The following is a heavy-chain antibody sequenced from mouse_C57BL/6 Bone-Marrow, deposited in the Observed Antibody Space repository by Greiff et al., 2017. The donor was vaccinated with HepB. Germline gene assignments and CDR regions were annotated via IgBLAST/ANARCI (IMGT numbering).Heavy chain of an antibody. CDR1: GFTFSDAW. J-gene: IGHJ2*01. CDR2: IRNKANNHAT. CDR3: TRPLTSHFDY. V-gene: IGHV6-6*01. Sequence: EVKLEESGGGLVQPGGSMKLSCAASGFTFSDAWMDWVRQSPEKGLEWVAEIRNKANNHATYYAESVKGRFTISRDDSKSSFYLQMNSLRAEDTGIYYCTRPLTSHFDYWGQGTTLTVSS. D-gene: IGHD5-1*01.